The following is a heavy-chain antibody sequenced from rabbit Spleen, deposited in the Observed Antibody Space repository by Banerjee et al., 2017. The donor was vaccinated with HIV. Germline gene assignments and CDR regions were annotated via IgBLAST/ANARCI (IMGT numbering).Heavy chain of an antibody. CDR3: ARDDSRDGYDL. CDR1: GFSFSDRDV. CDR2: INTYTVKS. V-gene: IGHV1S40*01. D-gene: IGHD6-1*01. Sequence: QSLEESGGDLVKPGASLTLTCTASGFSFSDRDVMCWVRQAPGKGLEWIACINTYTVKSVYASWAKGRSTISKTSSTTVTLQLNSLTAADTATYFCARDDSRDGYDLWGQGTLVTVS. J-gene: IGHJ4*01.